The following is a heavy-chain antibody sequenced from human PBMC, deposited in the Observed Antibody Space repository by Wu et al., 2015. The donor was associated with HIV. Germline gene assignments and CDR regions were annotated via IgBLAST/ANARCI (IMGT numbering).Heavy chain of an antibody. V-gene: IGHV1-8*03. J-gene: IGHJ4*02. CDR2: MNPNSGNT. Sequence: QVQLVQSGAEVKKPGASVKVSCKASGYTFTSYDINWVRQATGQGLEWMGWMNPNSGNTGYAQKFQGRVTITRNTSISTAYMELSSLRSEDTAVYYXARSGITMVRGVIITYYFDYWGQGTLVTVSS. D-gene: IGHD3-10*01. CDR1: GYTFTSYD. CDR3: ARSGITMVRGVIITYYFDY.